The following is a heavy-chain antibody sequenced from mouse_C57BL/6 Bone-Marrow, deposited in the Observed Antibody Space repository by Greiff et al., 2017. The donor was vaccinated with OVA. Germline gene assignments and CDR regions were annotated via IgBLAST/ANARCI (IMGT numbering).Heavy chain of an antibody. V-gene: IGHV1-61*01. D-gene: IGHD4-1*01. CDR2: IYPSDSET. CDR3: ARWDWDFDY. J-gene: IGHJ2*01. Sequence: VQLQQSGPELVKPGASVKISCKASGYTFTDYYMNWVKQRPGQGLEWIGNIYPSDSETHYNQKFKDKATLTVDKSSSTAYMQLSSLTSEDSAVYYCARWDWDFDYWGQGTTLTVSS. CDR1: GYTFTDYY.